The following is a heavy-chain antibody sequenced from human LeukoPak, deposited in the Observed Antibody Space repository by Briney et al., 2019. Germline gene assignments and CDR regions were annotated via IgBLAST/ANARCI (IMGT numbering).Heavy chain of an antibody. J-gene: IGHJ6*01. V-gene: IGHV3-23*01. D-gene: IGHD6-13*01. CDR1: GFTFGSYA. CDR3: ARTIAQYSNSWLYFYYGLDV. Sequence: PGGSLRLSCTASGFTFGSYAMSWVRQAPGKGLEWVSSISGGSEDTYYADSVKGRFTISRDNSKSTLYLQMNSLRAEDTAGYYCARTIAQYSNSWLYFYYGLDVWGRGTTVTVSS. CDR2: ISGGSEDT.